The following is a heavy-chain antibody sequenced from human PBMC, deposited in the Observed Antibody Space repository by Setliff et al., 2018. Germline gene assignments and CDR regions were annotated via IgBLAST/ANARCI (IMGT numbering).Heavy chain of an antibody. D-gene: IGHD6-6*01. CDR3: ATEVMSSSRDY. Sequence: ASVKVSCKASGYTFTDYYMHWVQQAPGKGLEWMGRVDPEDGETIYAEKFQGRVTITADTSTDTACMELSSLRSEDTAVYYCATEVMSSSRDYWGQGTLVTVSS. CDR1: GYTFTDYY. J-gene: IGHJ4*02. CDR2: VDPEDGET. V-gene: IGHV1-69-2*01.